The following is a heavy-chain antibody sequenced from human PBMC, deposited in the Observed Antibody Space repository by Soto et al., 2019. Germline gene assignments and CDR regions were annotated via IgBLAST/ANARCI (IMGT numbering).Heavy chain of an antibody. D-gene: IGHD3-10*01. CDR2: INPNTGDK. CDR3: ERGHGLTAYGLSYYSMDV. Sequence: GASVKVSCKASGYTFTGHQIHWVRQAPGQGLEWVRWINPNTGDKNYSHRFQGWVTVTSDTSISTAYLEVTRLPSDDTAVYYCERGHGLTAYGLSYYSMDVRRQGIRVTVSS. V-gene: IGHV1-2*04. CDR1: GYTFTGHQ. J-gene: IGHJ6*02.